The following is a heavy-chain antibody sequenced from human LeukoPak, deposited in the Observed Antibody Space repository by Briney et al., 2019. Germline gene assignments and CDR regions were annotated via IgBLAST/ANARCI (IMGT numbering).Heavy chain of an antibody. CDR2: IGSSGSGGNT. V-gene: IGHV3-23*01. J-gene: IGHJ2*01. CDR1: GVTLSSYA. D-gene: IGHD1-26*01. CDR3: AKDRTVGASYWYFDL. Sequence: GGSLRLSCAASGVTLSSYAMSWARQAPGKGLEWVSGIGSSGSGGNTYYADSVKGRFTISRDSSKNILFLHMNTLRAEDTAIYYCAKDRTVGASYWYFDLWGRGTLVTVSS.